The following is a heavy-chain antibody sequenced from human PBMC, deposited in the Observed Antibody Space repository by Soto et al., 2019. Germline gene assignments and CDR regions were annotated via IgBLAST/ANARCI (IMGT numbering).Heavy chain of an antibody. CDR2: IIPIFGTA. CDR1: GGTFSSYA. V-gene: IGHV1-69*05. Sequence: QVQLVQSGAEVKKPGSSVKVSCKASGGTFSSYAISWVRQAPGQGLEWMGGIIPIFGTANYAQKFQGRVTNTTNESTSTAYMELSSRRSEDTAVYYCSREGGEMATITANYWGQGTLVTLSS. D-gene: IGHD5-12*01. J-gene: IGHJ4*02. CDR3: SREGGEMATITANY.